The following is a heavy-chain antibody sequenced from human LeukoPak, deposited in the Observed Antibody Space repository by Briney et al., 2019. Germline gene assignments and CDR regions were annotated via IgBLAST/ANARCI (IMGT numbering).Heavy chain of an antibody. CDR3: ARHQLRGFLDDD. V-gene: IGHV4-59*08. J-gene: IGHJ4*02. Sequence: PSETLSLTCTVSGDSINSDYWSWIRPPPGKGLEWIGCIYYSGATNYNPSLQSRVSISIATSKKQFSLKLTSVTAADTAVYYCARHQLRGFLDDDWGQGTLVTVSS. CDR2: IYYSGAT. D-gene: IGHD3-10*01. CDR1: GDSINSDY.